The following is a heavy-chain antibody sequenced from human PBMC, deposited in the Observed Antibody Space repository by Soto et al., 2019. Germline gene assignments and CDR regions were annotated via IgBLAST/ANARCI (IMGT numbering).Heavy chain of an antibody. V-gene: IGHV3-23*01. CDR2: IDSDGRT. D-gene: IGHD3-10*01. CDR3: AKEGYVSGFP. Sequence: EVQLLESGGGLVQPGGSLRLSCAVSGFTLSIHASIWVRQGPGKGLEWVSGIDSDGRTFHADSVKGRFTISRDNSKNALYLPMNSLRAADTAEYYCAKEGYVSGFPWGQGTLVTVSS. CDR1: GFTLSIHA. J-gene: IGHJ5*02.